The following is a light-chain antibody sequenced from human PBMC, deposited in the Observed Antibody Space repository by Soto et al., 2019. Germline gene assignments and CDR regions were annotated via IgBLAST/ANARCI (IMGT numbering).Light chain of an antibody. Sequence: EILLTQSPGTLSLSPGDRATLPLMASQSVSNNYVAWYQQKPGQAPRLLIFRASNKATGVPDRFSGSGSGTEFILTISALEPEDSGIYHCHQHGGTPETFGQGTKVDIK. V-gene: IGKV3-20*01. CDR1: QSVSNNY. CDR3: HQHGGTPET. CDR2: RAS. J-gene: IGKJ1*01.